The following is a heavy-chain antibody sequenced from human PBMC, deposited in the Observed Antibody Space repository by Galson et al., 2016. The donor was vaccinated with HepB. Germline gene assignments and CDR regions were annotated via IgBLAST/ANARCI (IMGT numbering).Heavy chain of an antibody. CDR2: IWYDGNYK. CDR1: GITFSNYA. J-gene: IGHJ4*02. Sequence: SLRLSCAASGITFSNYAVSWVRQAPGKGLEWVAVIWYDGNYKYYADSVKGRFTISRDNSKNTLYLQMNSLRAEDTALYYCAKERVYDSTGYHDYWGQGTLVTVSS. V-gene: IGHV3-30*18. CDR3: AKERVYDSTGYHDY. D-gene: IGHD3-22*01.